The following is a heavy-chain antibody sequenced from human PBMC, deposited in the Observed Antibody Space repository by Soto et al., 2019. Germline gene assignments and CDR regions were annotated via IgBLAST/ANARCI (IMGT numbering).Heavy chain of an antibody. CDR3: ARVLVYYDFWSGPFDY. J-gene: IGHJ4*02. CDR2: INSDGSST. Sequence: GGSLGLSCAASGFTFSSYWMHWVRQAPGKGLVWVSRINSDGSSTSYADSVKGRFTISRDNAKNTLYLQMNSLRAEDTAVYYCARVLVYYDFWSGPFDYWGQGTLVTVSS. CDR1: GFTFSSYW. V-gene: IGHV3-74*01. D-gene: IGHD3-3*01.